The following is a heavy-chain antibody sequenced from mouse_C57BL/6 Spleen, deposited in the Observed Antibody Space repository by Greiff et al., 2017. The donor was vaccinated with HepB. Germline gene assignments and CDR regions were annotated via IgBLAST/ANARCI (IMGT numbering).Heavy chain of an antibody. V-gene: IGHV1-61*01. D-gene: IGHD1-1*01. CDR1: GYTFTSYW. CDR2: IYPSDSET. CDR3: AREATTVVDWYFDV. J-gene: IGHJ1*03. Sequence: QVQLQQPGAELVRPGSSVKLSCKASGYTFTSYWMDWVKQRPGQGLEWIGNIYPSDSETHYNQKFKDKATLTVDKSSSTAYMHLSSLTSEDSAVYYCAREATTVVDWYFDVWGTGTTVTVSS.